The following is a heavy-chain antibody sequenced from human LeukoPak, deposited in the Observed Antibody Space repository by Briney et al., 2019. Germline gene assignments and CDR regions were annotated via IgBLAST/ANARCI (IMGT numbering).Heavy chain of an antibody. V-gene: IGHV3-66*01. CDR1: GFTVSSNY. D-gene: IGHD3-10*01. CDR2: IYSGGST. J-gene: IGHJ4*02. CDR3: ARDAYYGLGSYYGY. Sequence: GGSLRLSCAASGFTVSSNYMSWVRQAPGKGLEWVSVIYSGGSTYYADSVKGRFTISRDNSKNTLYLQMNSLRAEDTAVYYCARDAYYGLGSYYGYWGQGTLVTVSS.